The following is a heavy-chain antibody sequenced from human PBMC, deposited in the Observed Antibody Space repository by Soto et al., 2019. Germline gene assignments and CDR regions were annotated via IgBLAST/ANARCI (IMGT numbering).Heavy chain of an antibody. V-gene: IGHV1-8*01. J-gene: IGHJ6*02. Sequence: GASVKVSCKASGYTFTSYDINWVRQATGQGLEWMGWMNPNSGNTGYAQKFQGRVTMTRNTSISTAYMELSSLRSEDTAVYYCAITYYYDSSGYLRFFPHYYYGMDVWGQGTTVTVSS. CDR1: GYTFTSYD. CDR3: AITYYYDSSGYLRFFPHYYYGMDV. CDR2: MNPNSGNT. D-gene: IGHD3-22*01.